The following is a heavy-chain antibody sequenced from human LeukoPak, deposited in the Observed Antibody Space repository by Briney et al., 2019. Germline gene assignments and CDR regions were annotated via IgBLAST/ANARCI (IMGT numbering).Heavy chain of an antibody. Sequence: SETLSLTCTVSGGSISSYYWNWIRLPPGKGLEWIGYVSHSGYTKYNPSLESRVTISLDTSKNQFSLKLSSVTAADTAVYYCASLSGGVGARRFDYWGQGILVTVSS. J-gene: IGHJ4*02. CDR2: VSHSGYT. CDR3: ASLSGGVGARRFDY. V-gene: IGHV4-59*08. D-gene: IGHD1-26*01. CDR1: GGSISSYY.